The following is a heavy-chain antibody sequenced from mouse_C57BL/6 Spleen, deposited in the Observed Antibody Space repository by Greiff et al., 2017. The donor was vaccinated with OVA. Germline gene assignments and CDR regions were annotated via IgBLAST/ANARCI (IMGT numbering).Heavy chain of an antibody. CDR3: AREKPPYWYFDV. CDR2: ISYDGSN. CDR1: GYSITSGYY. V-gene: IGHV3-6*01. Sequence: ESGPGLVKPSQSLSLTCSVTGYSITSGYYWNWIRQFPGNKLEWMGYISYDGSNNYNPSLKNRISITRDTSKNQFFLKLNSVTTEDTATYYCAREKPPYWYFDVWGTGTTVTVSS. J-gene: IGHJ1*03.